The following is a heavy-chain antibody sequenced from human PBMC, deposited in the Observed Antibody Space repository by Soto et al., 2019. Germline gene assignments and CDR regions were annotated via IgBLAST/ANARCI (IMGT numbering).Heavy chain of an antibody. CDR3: AKGSIEYSASVDN. Sequence: DVQLLESGGGLVQPGGSLRLSCAASGFSFSSYAMVWVRQAPGKGLEWVAVISARGGSSYFADSVKGRFTLSRYNSKNVLSLEMNSLRAEDTAIYFCAKGSIEYSASVDNWGQGTLVVVSS. D-gene: IGHD5-12*01. CDR1: GFSFSSYA. V-gene: IGHV3-23*01. CDR2: ISARGGSS. J-gene: IGHJ4*02.